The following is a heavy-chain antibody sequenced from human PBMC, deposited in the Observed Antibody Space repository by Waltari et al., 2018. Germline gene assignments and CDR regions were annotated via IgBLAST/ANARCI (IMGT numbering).Heavy chain of an antibody. D-gene: IGHD1-26*01. CDR3: ARDSNHWDPRYMDV. V-gene: IGHV1-18*01. CDR2: ISVQSGAT. Sequence: QVQVVQSGAEVEKPGASVKVSCTTSSSALSWVRQAPGQGLEWMGWISVQSGATNYAQNFRDRVIMTADTSTRTAYLEVRNLRSDDTAVYYCARDSNHWDPRYMDVWGKGTTVTVSS. J-gene: IGHJ6*03. CDR1: SSA.